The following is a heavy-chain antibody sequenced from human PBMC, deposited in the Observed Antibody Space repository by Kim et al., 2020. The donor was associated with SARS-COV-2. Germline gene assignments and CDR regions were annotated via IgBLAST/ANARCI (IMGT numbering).Heavy chain of an antibody. CDR3: ARAPGTRNYDMLTGYYQPLGGFDY. CDR2: IWYDGSNK. D-gene: IGHD3-9*01. Sequence: GGSLRLSCAASGFTFSSYGMHWVRQAPGKGLEWVAVIWYDGSNKYYADSVKGRFTISRDNSKNTLYLQMNSLRAEDTAVYYCARAPGTRNYDMLTGYYQPLGGFDYWGRGTLVTASS. V-gene: IGHV3-33*01. J-gene: IGHJ4*02. CDR1: GFTFSSYG.